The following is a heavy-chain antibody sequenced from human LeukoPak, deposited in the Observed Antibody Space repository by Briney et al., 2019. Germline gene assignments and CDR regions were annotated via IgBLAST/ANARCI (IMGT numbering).Heavy chain of an antibody. V-gene: IGHV1-69*13. CDR2: IIPIFGTA. CDR1: GGTFSSYA. J-gene: IGHJ6*02. Sequence: GASVKVSCKASGGTFSSYAISWVRQAPGQGLEWMGGIIPIFGTANYAQKFQGRVTITADESTSTAYMELSSLRSEDTAVYYCARVDWGNYHYYGMDVWGQGTTVTVSS. CDR3: ARVDWGNYHYYGMDV. D-gene: IGHD3-9*01.